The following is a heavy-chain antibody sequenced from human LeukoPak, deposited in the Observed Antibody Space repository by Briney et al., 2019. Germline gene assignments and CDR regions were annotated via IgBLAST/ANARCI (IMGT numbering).Heavy chain of an antibody. D-gene: IGHD6-13*01. CDR1: GYSISSGYY. Sequence: SXXLSLTXAVSGYSISSGYYWGWIRQPPGQGLEWIGSIYHSGSTYYNPSLKSRVTISVDTSKNQFSLKLSSVTAADTAVYYCARRGVAAADYYFDYWGQGTLVTVSS. V-gene: IGHV4-38-2*01. CDR3: ARRGVAAADYYFDY. J-gene: IGHJ4*02. CDR2: IYHSGST.